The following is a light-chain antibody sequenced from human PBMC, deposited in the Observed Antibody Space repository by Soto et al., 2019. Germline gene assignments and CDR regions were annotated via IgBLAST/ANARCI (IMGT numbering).Light chain of an antibody. Sequence: QSVLTQPPSASASLGASVTLTCTLSSGYSNYKVDWYQQRPGKGPRFVMRVGTGGIVGSKGDGIPDRFSVLGSGLNRYLTIKNIREEDESDYHCGAEHGSGSNFVVVFGGGTKLTVL. CDR3: GAEHGSGSNFVVV. CDR1: SGYSNYK. V-gene: IGLV9-49*01. J-gene: IGLJ2*01. CDR2: VGTGGIVG.